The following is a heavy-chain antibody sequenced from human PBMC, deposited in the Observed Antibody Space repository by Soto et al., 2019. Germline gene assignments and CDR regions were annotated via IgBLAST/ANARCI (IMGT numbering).Heavy chain of an antibody. V-gene: IGHV1-18*01. Sequence: ASVKVSCKASGYTFTSYGISWVRQAPGQGLEWMGWISAYNGNTKYAQKLQGRVTLTTDTSTSTAYMELRSLRSDDTAVYYCAREGHIVVVVAAWDYYYGIDVWGQGTTVTVSS. D-gene: IGHD2-15*01. CDR2: ISAYNGNT. CDR3: AREGHIVVVVAAWDYYYGIDV. CDR1: GYTFTSYG. J-gene: IGHJ6*02.